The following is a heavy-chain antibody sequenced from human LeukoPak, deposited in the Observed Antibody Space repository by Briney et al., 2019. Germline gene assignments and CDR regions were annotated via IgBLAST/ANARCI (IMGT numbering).Heavy chain of an antibody. CDR3: TTPYIGDDILTGYYPDY. J-gene: IGHJ4*02. V-gene: IGHV3-15*01. D-gene: IGHD3-9*01. CDR2: IKSKTDGGTT. Sequence: GGSLRLSCAASGFTFSNAWMSWVRQAPGKGLEWVGSIKSKTDGGTTDYAAPVKGRFTISRDDSKNTLYLQMNSLKTEDTAVYYCTTPYIGDDILTGYYPDYWGQGTLVTVSS. CDR1: GFTFSNAW.